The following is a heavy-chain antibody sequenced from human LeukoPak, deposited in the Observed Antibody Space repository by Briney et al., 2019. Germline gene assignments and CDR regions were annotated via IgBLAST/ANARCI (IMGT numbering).Heavy chain of an antibody. D-gene: IGHD6-19*01. CDR2: ISYDGSNK. Sequence: PGGSLRLSCAASGFTFSSYGMHWVRQAPGKGLEWVAVISYDGSNKYYADSVKGRFTISRDNSKNTLYLQMNGLRAEDTAVYYCARGSSLVAGFYYGMDVWGKGTTVTVSS. J-gene: IGHJ6*04. CDR3: ARGSSLVAGFYYGMDV. V-gene: IGHV3-30*03. CDR1: GFTFSSYG.